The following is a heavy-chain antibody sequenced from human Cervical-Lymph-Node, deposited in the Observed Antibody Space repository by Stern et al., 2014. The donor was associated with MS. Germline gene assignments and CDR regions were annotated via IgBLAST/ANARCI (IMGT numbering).Heavy chain of an antibody. D-gene: IGHD6-13*01. Sequence: VHLVESGAEVKKPGSSVKVSCKASGGTFSSYAISWVRQAPGQGLEWMGGIIPIFGTANYAQKFQGRVTITADESTSTAYMELSSLRSEDTAVYYCATSIAAAGLSYYYYGMDVWGQGTTVTVSS. CDR3: ATSIAAAGLSYYYYGMDV. J-gene: IGHJ6*02. CDR1: GGTFSSYA. V-gene: IGHV1-69*01. CDR2: IIPIFGTA.